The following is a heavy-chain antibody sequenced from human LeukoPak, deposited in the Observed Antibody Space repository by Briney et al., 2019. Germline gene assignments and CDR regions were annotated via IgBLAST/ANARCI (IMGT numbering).Heavy chain of an antibody. CDR2: IYTSGST. CDR1: GGSISSGNYC. J-gene: IGHJ1*01. CDR3: ASAMDSSGYYQYFQH. V-gene: IGHV4-61*02. Sequence: PSETLSLTCTVSGGSISSGNYCWSWIRQPAGKGLEWIGRIYTSGSTNYNPSLKSRVTMSVDTSKNQFSLKLSSVTAADTAVYYCASAMDSSGYYQYFQHWGQGTLVTVSS. D-gene: IGHD3-22*01.